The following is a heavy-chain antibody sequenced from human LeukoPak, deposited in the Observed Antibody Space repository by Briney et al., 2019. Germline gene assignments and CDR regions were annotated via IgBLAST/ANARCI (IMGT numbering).Heavy chain of an antibody. CDR1: GYSFTTYW. D-gene: IGHD3-16*01. V-gene: IGHV5-51*01. CDR3: ARQITFGGVEFDP. Sequence: GESLKISCKGSGYSFTTYWIGWVRQLPGKGLGWMGIIYPGDSDARYGPSFQGQVTISVDKSINTAYLQWSSLKASDTAMYYCARQITFGGVEFDPWGQGTLVTVSS. CDR2: IYPGDSDA. J-gene: IGHJ5*02.